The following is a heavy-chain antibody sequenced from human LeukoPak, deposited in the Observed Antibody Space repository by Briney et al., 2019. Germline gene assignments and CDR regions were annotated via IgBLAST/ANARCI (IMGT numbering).Heavy chain of an antibody. CDR3: ARVSSGWYAHFDY. CDR2: INHSGST. D-gene: IGHD6-19*01. CDR1: GGSISSYY. J-gene: IGHJ4*02. Sequence: SETLSLTCTVSGGSISSYYWSWIRQPPGKGLEWIGEINHSGSTNSSPSLKSRVTISLDTSKNQFSLKLSSVTAADTAVYYCARVSSGWYAHFDYWGQGTLVTVSS. V-gene: IGHV4-34*01.